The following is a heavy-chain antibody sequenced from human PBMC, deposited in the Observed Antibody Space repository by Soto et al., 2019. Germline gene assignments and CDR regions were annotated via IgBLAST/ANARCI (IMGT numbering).Heavy chain of an antibody. CDR2: ISSSSSYI. Sequence: PGGSLRLSCAASGFTFSSYSMNWVRQAPGKGLEWVSSISSSSSYIYYADSVKGRFTISRDNAKNSLYLQMNSLRAEDTAVYYCARDPYDFWSGYPLYYFQHWGQGTLVTVSS. J-gene: IGHJ1*01. D-gene: IGHD3-3*01. V-gene: IGHV3-21*01. CDR1: GFTFSSYS. CDR3: ARDPYDFWSGYPLYYFQH.